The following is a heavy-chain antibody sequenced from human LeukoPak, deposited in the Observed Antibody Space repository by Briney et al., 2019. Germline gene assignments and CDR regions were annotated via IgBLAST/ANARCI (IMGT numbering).Heavy chain of an antibody. CDR1: GISFNDYG. CDR2: IWYDGSNK. V-gene: IGHV3-33*01. D-gene: IGHD2-15*01. CDR3: ARVTMVAAASYNWFVP. J-gene: IGHJ5*02. Sequence: GGSLTLSCKASGISFNDYGMHWVRQAPGKGLEWVAMIWYDGSNKHYADSVKGRFTISRDNSKNTLYLQMNSLRAEDTAVYYCARVTMVAAASYNWFVPWGQGTLVTVSS.